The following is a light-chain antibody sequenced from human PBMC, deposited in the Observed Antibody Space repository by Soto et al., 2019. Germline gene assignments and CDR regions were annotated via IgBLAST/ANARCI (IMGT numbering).Light chain of an antibody. CDR1: QSVSSSY. Sequence: EIVLTQSPGTLSLSPGERATLSCRASQSVSSSYLAWYQQKPGQAPRPLIYGASSRAIGIPDRFSGSGSGTDFTLTISRLEPEDFAVDYCQQYCSSPWTFGQGTKVEIK. CDR2: GAS. V-gene: IGKV3-20*01. CDR3: QQYCSSPWT. J-gene: IGKJ1*01.